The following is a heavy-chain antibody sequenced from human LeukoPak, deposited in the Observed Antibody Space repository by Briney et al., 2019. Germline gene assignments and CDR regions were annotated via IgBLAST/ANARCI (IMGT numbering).Heavy chain of an antibody. CDR3: ARVLYYYDSSGYYDAFDI. J-gene: IGHJ3*02. CDR1: GYTFTSYD. Sequence: ASVKVSCKASGYTFTSYDINWVRQAPGQGLEWMGWMNPNSGNTGYAQKFQGRVTMTRNTSISTAYMELSSLRSEDTAVYYCARVLYYYDSSGYYDAFDIWGQGTMVTVSS. D-gene: IGHD3-22*01. V-gene: IGHV1-8*01. CDR2: MNPNSGNT.